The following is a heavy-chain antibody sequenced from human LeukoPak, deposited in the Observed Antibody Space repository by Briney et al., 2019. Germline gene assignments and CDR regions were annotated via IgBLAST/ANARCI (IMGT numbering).Heavy chain of an antibody. CDR1: GFTFSSYS. CDR3: ARAPKAVADYYFDY. Sequence: GGSLRLSCAASGFTFSSYSMNWVRQTPGRGLEWVSSISSSGTYIYYADSVKGRFTISRDNAKNSLYLQMNSLRAEDTAVYYCARAPKAVADYYFDYWGQGTLVTVSS. CDR2: ISSSGTYI. V-gene: IGHV3-21*04. J-gene: IGHJ4*02. D-gene: IGHD6-19*01.